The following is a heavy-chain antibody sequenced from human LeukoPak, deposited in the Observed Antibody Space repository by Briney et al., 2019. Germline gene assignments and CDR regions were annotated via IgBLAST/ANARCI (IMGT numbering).Heavy chain of an antibody. J-gene: IGHJ4*02. V-gene: IGHV3-23*01. Sequence: GGSLRLSCAASGFTFSSYAMSWVRQAPGQGLEWVSAISGSGGSTYYADSVKGRFTISRDNSKNTLYLQMNSLRAEDTAVYYCAKDLYYDSSGYPDYWGQGTLVTVSS. CDR3: AKDLYYDSSGYPDY. D-gene: IGHD3-22*01. CDR1: GFTFSSYA. CDR2: ISGSGGST.